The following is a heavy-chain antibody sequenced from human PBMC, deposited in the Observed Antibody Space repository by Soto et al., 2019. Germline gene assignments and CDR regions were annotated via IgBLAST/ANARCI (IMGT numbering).Heavy chain of an antibody. CDR2: ISISSTYI. J-gene: IGHJ5*02. D-gene: IGHD3-16*01. V-gene: IGHV3-21*01. Sequence: EVQLVESGGGLVNPGGSLRLSCVVSGFPFSTSNMNWVRQAPGKGLEWVSFISISSTYIYYADSVKSRFTISRDDPENSLFLQIDSLRAEDTAVYYCARGVLPIASTSWFDPWGQGTLVTVSS. CDR3: ARGVLPIASTSWFDP. CDR1: GFPFSTSN.